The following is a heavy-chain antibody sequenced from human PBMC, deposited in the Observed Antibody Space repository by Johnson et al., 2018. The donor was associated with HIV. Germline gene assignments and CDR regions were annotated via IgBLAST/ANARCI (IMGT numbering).Heavy chain of an antibody. V-gene: IGHV3-30*02. CDR3: AKASSGWYTAFDI. CDR2: IRYDGSNK. CDR1: GFTFSSYG. D-gene: IGHD6-19*01. J-gene: IGHJ3*02. Sequence: QVQLVESGGGVVQPGGSLRLSCAASGFTFSSYGMHWVRQAPGKGLEWVAFIRYDGSNKYSADSVKGRFTISRDNSKNTLYLQMNSLRAEDTAVYYCAKASSGWYTAFDIWGQGTMVTVSS.